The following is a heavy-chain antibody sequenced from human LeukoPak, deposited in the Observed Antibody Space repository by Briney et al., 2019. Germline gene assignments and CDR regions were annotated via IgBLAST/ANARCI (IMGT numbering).Heavy chain of an antibody. V-gene: IGHV4-34*01. Sequence: PSETLSLTCAVYGGSFSGYYWSWIRQPPGKGLEWIGEINHSGSTNYNPSLKSRVTISVDTSKNQFSLKLSSVTPEDTAVYYCARGAMISGYEGYFDYWGQGTQVTVSS. D-gene: IGHD5-12*01. CDR2: INHSGST. J-gene: IGHJ4*02. CDR1: GGSFSGYY. CDR3: ARGAMISGYEGYFDY.